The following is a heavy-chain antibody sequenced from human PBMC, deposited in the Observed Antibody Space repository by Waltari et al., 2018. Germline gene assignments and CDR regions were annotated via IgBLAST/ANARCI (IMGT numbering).Heavy chain of an antibody. J-gene: IGHJ3*01. D-gene: IGHD1-1*01. CDR2: MSYSGAP. CDR1: GGSITSNRHY. V-gene: IGHV4-39*01. CDR3: ATYLGASLGTAAFDV. Sequence: LHLQESGPGLVKPSETLSLTCSVSGGSITSNRHYWVWIRQPPGQGLEWIGTMSYSGAPYSSPSLNSRGTISRDTSKNQLSLKLASMTAADTAVYYCATYLGASLGTAAFDVWGQGTMVTVSS.